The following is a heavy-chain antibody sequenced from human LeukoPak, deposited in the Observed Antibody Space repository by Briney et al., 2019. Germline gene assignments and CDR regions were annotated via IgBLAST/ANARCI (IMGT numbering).Heavy chain of an antibody. D-gene: IGHD2-21*02. V-gene: IGHV1-69*01. CDR3: ARVHIPWGAFCGDDCYSAFEY. CDR2: IFPIRNTT. CDR1: GGTFSSYG. Sequence: SVKVSCKTSGGTFSSYGVNWVRQAPGQGVEWMGGIFPIRNTTYYAQSFQGRISITADESKSTGFLEVRSLRSEDTAMYYCARVHIPWGAFCGDDCYSAFEYWGRGTLVIVSS. J-gene: IGHJ4*02.